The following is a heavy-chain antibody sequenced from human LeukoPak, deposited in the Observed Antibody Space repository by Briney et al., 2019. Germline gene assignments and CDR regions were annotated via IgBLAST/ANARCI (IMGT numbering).Heavy chain of an antibody. V-gene: IGHV3-7*03. Sequence: SLRPSCAASGFTFSTLWMSWVRPIQGKGLEWVANIKQDGSEKHYVDSVRGRFTISRDNAESSLYLQMNSLRAEATAVYYCASGFGSGSFFAYWGQGTLVTVSS. D-gene: IGHD3-10*01. J-gene: IGHJ4*02. CDR3: ASGFGSGSFFAY. CDR2: IKQDGSEK. CDR1: GFTFSTLW.